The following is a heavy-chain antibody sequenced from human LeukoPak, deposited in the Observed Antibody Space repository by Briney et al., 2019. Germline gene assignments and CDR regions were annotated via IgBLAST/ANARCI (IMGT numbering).Heavy chain of an antibody. CDR1: GYTFTSYY. Sequence: ASVKVSCKASGYTFTSYYMHWVRQAPGQGLEWRGIINPSGGSTSYAQKFQGRVTMTRDTSTSTVYMELSSLRSEDTAVYYCARERESYDSSGYGYFQHWGQGTLVTVSS. J-gene: IGHJ1*01. CDR2: INPSGGST. CDR3: ARERESYDSSGYGYFQH. V-gene: IGHV1-46*01. D-gene: IGHD3-22*01.